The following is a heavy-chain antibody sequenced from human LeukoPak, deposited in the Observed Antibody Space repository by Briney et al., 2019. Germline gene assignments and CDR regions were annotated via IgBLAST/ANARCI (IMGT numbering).Heavy chain of an antibody. V-gene: IGHV1-69*04. CDR3: ARDQGLTAPPPYGLDV. D-gene: IGHD4/OR15-4a*01. CDR2: IIPVLNIT. J-gene: IGHJ6*02. CDR1: GGTFSSSA. Sequence: GASVKVSCKTSGGTFSSSAITWVRQAPGQGLEWMGRIIPVLNITSYAQNFQGRVTITAHTSTSPVYMVLSSLRSEETAVYYCARDQGLTAPPPYGLDVWGQGTTVIVSS.